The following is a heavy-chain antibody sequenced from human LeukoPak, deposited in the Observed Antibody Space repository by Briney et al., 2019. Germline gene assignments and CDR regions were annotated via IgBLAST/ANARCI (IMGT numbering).Heavy chain of an antibody. J-gene: IGHJ4*02. D-gene: IGHD3-22*01. CDR1: GGSISIYY. CDR2: IYTSGST. V-gene: IGHV4-4*07. CDR3: ARYYADVNGYYYYYDY. Sequence: SETLSLTCTVSGGSISIYYWSWIRQPAGKGLEWIGRIYTSGSTNYNPSLKSRVTISVDKSKNQFSLKLSSVTAADTAVYYCARYYADVNGYYYYYDYWGQGTLVTVSS.